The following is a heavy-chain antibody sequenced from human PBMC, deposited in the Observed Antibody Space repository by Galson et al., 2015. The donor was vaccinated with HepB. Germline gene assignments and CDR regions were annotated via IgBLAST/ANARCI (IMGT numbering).Heavy chain of an antibody. CDR1: GFTFSSHY. CDR2: INYDGSDT. CDR3: ARESPYCGGDCYPLDY. D-gene: IGHD2-21*02. V-gene: IGHV3-74*01. J-gene: IGHJ4*02. Sequence: SLRLSCAASGFTFSSHYMHWVRQAPGKGLVWVSRINYDGSDTIYADSVRGRFTISRDNSKNTLYLQMNSLRAEDTAVYYCARESPYCGGDCYPLDYWGQGTLVTVSS.